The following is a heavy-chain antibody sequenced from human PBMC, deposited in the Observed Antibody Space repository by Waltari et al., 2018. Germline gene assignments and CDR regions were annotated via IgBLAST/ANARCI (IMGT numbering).Heavy chain of an antibody. CDR1: GYTFTRYF. Sequence: QVQLVQSGAEVKEPGTSVKVSCKASGYTFTRYFIPGVRQAPGQGLECVGWINSNSGATNSAQKFQGRVTMTRDTSTSTAYMELSSLRSDDTAVYYCARAGAGRPFDYWGQGTLVTVSS. CDR3: ARAGAGRPFDY. J-gene: IGHJ4*02. D-gene: IGHD6-19*01. CDR2: INSNSGAT. V-gene: IGHV1-2*02.